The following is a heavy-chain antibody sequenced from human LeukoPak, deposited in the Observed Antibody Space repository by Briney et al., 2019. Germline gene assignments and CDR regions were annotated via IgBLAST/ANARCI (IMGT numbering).Heavy chain of an antibody. J-gene: IGHJ4*02. D-gene: IGHD6-6*01. V-gene: IGHV3-23*01. CDR2: ISGSGGST. CDR1: GFTFSSYA. Sequence: GGPLRLSCAASGFTFSSYAMSWVRQAPGKGLEWVSAISGSGGSTYYADSVKGRFTISRDNSKNTLYLQMNSLRAEDTAVYYCAKDPYSSSSPFGYVGQGTLVTVSS. CDR3: AKDPYSSSSPFGY.